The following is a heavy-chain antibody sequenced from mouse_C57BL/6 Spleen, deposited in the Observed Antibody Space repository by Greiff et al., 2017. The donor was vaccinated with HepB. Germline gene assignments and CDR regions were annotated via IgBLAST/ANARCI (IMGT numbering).Heavy chain of an antibody. CDR2: ISDGGSYT. V-gene: IGHV5-4*03. CDR3: ARGGNGHSGYFDY. D-gene: IGHD2-1*01. Sequence: EVKLVESGGGLVKPGGSLKLSCAASGFTFSSYAMSWVRQTPEKRLEWVATISDGGSYTYYPDKVKGRFTISRDNAKNNLYLQMSHLKSEDTAMYYCARGGNGHSGYFDYWGQGTTLTVSS. J-gene: IGHJ2*01. CDR1: GFTFSSYA.